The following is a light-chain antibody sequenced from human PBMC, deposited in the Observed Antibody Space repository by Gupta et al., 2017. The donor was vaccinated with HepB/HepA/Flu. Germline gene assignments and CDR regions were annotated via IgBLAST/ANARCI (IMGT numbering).Light chain of an antibody. CDR2: SND. CDR1: SSNVGNNV. J-gene: IGLJ2*01. CDR3: ATWDFTLRGAV. Sequence: QSVLPEPPSVSGTPGQKVAISCSGSSSNVGNNVVNWYQQVPGTSPKLLIYSNDQRPSGVPGRFSGSKSGTSASLAISGLQSEDEAVYYCATWDFTLRGAVIGGGTSLSVL. V-gene: IGLV1-44*01.